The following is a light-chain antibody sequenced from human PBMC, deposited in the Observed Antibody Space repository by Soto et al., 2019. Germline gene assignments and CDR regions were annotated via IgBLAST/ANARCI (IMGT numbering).Light chain of an antibody. CDR3: QQYNNWPPWT. Sequence: EIVMTQSPVTLSVSPGERATLSCRASQSINNNLAWYQQKPGQAPRLLIYGASTRATGVPARFSGSGSGTEFTLTITSLQSEDLAVYYCQQYNNWPPWTFGQGIKVDI. V-gene: IGKV3-15*01. CDR2: GAS. J-gene: IGKJ1*01. CDR1: QSINNN.